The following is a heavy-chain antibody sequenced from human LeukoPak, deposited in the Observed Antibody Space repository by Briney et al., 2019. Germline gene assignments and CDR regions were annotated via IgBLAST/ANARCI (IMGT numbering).Heavy chain of an antibody. CDR2: ISSSGSTI. D-gene: IGHD3-10*01. Sequence: PGGSLRLSCAGSGFTFSSYEMNWVRQAPGKGLEWVSYISSSGSTIYYGDPVKGRFTISRDNAKNSLYLQMNSLRAEDTAVYYCARGGSGSYSLYWGQGTLVTVSS. CDR3: ARGGSGSYSLY. V-gene: IGHV3-48*03. J-gene: IGHJ4*02. CDR1: GFTFSSYE.